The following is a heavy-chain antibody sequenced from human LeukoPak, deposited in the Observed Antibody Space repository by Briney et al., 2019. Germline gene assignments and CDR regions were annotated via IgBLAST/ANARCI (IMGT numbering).Heavy chain of an antibody. J-gene: IGHJ6*03. Sequence: SVKVSCKASGGTFSSYAISRVRQAPGQGLEWMGGIIPIFGTANYAQKFQGRVTITADESTSTAYMELSSLRSEDTAVYYCARVPLYCSGGSCYSGHYYYYYYMDVWGKGTTVTVSS. CDR2: IIPIFGTA. CDR3: ARVPLYCSGGSCYSGHYYYYYYMDV. CDR1: GGTFSSYA. V-gene: IGHV1-69*13. D-gene: IGHD2-15*01.